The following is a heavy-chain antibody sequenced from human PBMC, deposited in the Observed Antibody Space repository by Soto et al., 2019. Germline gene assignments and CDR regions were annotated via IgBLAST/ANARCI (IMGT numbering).Heavy chain of an antibody. CDR2: IIPIFGTA. Sequence: SAVKVSCKASGGTFSSYAISWVRQAPGQGLEWMGGIIPIFGTANYAQKFQGGVTITADDSTSAAYKELSSLRSEDTAVYYCARDGSGGWSGSATYYYGMDVWGQGTTVTVSS. J-gene: IGHJ6*02. CDR1: GGTFSSYA. CDR3: ARDGSGGWSGSATYYYGMDV. D-gene: IGHD3-3*01. V-gene: IGHV1-69*13.